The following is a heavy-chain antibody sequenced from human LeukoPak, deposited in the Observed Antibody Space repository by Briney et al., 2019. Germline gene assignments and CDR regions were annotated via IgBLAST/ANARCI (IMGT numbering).Heavy chain of an antibody. CDR3: ARSGLGGTERAFDI. CDR2: ISASGTSA. V-gene: IGHV3-23*01. D-gene: IGHD1-26*01. Sequence: GGSLRLSCTTSGFTFSSYGMTWVRQAPGKGLQWVSGISASGTSAYYADSVKGRFTISRDNSKNTLYLQMNSLRAEDTAVYYCARSGLGGTERAFDIWGQGTMVTVSS. CDR1: GFTFSSYG. J-gene: IGHJ3*02.